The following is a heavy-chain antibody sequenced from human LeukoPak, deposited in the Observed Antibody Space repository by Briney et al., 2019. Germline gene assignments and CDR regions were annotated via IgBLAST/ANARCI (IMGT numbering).Heavy chain of an antibody. CDR1: GFIFSSYA. CDR2: ISGSGGSI. V-gene: IGHV3-23*01. D-gene: IGHD2-15*01. Sequence: PGGSLRPSCATSGFIFSSYAMSWVRQAPGRGLEWVSSISGSGGSIYYADSVKGRFTISRDNSKNTLYLQMNSLGAEDTAVYYCAKARGEQNGGSNYWGQGTQVIVSS. J-gene: IGHJ4*02. CDR3: AKARGEQNGGSNY.